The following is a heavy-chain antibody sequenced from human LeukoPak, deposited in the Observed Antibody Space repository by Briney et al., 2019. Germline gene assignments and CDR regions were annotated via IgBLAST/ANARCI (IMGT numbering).Heavy chain of an antibody. CDR2: TYYRSKWYS. J-gene: IGHJ6*03. D-gene: IGHD2-15*01. CDR1: GDTVSSNSAA. V-gene: IGHV6-1*01. Sequence: SQTLSLTCAISGDTVSSNSAAWNWIRQSPSRGLEWLGRTYYRSKWYSDYAVSVKSRTTINPDTSKNQFSLQLNSVTPEDTAVYYCARGPQVVGYYYIDEWGKGTTVTVSS. CDR3: ARGPQVVGYYYIDE.